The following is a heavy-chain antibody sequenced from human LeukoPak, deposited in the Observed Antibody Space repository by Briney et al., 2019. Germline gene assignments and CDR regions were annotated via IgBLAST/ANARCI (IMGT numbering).Heavy chain of an antibody. Sequence: SETLSLTCAVYGGSFSGYYWSWIRQPPGKGLEWIGSMYYDGSTYHNPSLKSRVTISVDTSNNQFSLKLTSVTAADTAVYFCARRSDSGSDDGEDYFDYWGQGTLVTVSS. CDR1: GGSFSGYY. V-gene: IGHV4-34*01. CDR3: ARRSDSGSDDGEDYFDY. D-gene: IGHD1-26*01. CDR2: MYYDGST. J-gene: IGHJ4*02.